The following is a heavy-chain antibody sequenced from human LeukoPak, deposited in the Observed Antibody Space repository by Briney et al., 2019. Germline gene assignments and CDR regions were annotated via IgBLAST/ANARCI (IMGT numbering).Heavy chain of an antibody. Sequence: SETLSLTCTVSGGSISSYYWSWIRQPPGKGLEWIGYIYYSGSTDYNPSLKSRVTISVDTSKNQFSLKLSSVTAADTAVYYCAAGRITMISALDYYYMDVWGKGTTVTVSS. CDR1: GGSISSYY. J-gene: IGHJ6*03. CDR2: IYYSGST. CDR3: AAGRITMISALDYYYMDV. V-gene: IGHV4-59*01. D-gene: IGHD3-22*01.